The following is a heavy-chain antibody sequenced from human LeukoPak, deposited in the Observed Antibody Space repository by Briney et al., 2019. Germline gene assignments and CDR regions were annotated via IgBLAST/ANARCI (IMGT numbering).Heavy chain of an antibody. D-gene: IGHD6-19*01. CDR1: GLTFSKYW. CDR3: ATKQWLAPPPDS. V-gene: IGHV3-74*01. CDR2: INTDGTVT. J-gene: IGHJ4*02. Sequence: GGSLRLSCAASGLTFSKYWMLWVRQAPGRGLESVSRINTDGTVTTYADSVKGRFTVSRDNADNTMFLQMNSVRDEDTAVYYCATKQWLAPPPDSWGQGTPVTVSS.